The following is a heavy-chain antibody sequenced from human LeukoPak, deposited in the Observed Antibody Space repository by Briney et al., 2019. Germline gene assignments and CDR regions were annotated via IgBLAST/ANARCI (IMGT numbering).Heavy chain of an antibody. J-gene: IGHJ6*02. Sequence: GGSLRLSCAASGFPISTNYMSWVRRAPGKGPEWVSIIYSGGNTFYADSVKGRFTISRDSSKNTLFLQMISLRAEDTAAYYCARDHITMIRGVSYYYYGMDVWGQGTTVTVSS. CDR1: GFPISTNY. CDR2: IYSGGNT. D-gene: IGHD3-10*01. CDR3: ARDHITMIRGVSYYYYGMDV. V-gene: IGHV3-53*01.